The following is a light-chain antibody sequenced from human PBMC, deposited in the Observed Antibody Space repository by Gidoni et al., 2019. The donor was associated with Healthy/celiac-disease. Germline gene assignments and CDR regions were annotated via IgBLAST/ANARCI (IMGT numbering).Light chain of an antibody. Sequence: EIALTPTPATLSLSPGERATLSCSASQSVSSYLAWYQQKPGQAPRLLIYDASNRATGIPARFSGSGSGTDFTLTISSLEPEDFAVYYCQQRSNWPLTFGGGTKVEIK. CDR3: QQRSNWPLT. J-gene: IGKJ4*02. CDR2: DAS. CDR1: QSVSSY. V-gene: IGKV3-11*01.